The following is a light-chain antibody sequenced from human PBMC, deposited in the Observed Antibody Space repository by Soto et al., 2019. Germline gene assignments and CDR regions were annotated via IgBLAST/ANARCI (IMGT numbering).Light chain of an antibody. CDR1: QSLSNSY. J-gene: IGKJ1*01. CDR2: DTS. Sequence: EIVLTQSPGTLSLSPGERATLSCRASQSLSNSYIAWYQQKPGQAPRLLIYDTSSRATGIPDRFSGSGSGTEFTLTISRLQPEDFSVFYCQQYTTSPRTFGQGTKVDIK. CDR3: QQYTTSPRT. V-gene: IGKV3-20*01.